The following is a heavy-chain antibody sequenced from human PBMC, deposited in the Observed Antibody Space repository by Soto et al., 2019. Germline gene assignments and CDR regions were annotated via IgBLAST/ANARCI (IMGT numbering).Heavy chain of an antibody. CDR1: GYAFTGYY. Sequence: ASVKVSCKTSGYAFTGYYIYWVRQAPGQGLEWMGWINPHSGGTDSSQKFQGRVTMTRDRSISTAYMELSSLRSDDTAMYYCAGTSCSSTTCPNNYWGEGTLVPVSP. CDR2: INPHSGGT. J-gene: IGHJ4*02. D-gene: IGHD2-2*01. V-gene: IGHV1-2*02. CDR3: AGTSCSSTTCPNNY.